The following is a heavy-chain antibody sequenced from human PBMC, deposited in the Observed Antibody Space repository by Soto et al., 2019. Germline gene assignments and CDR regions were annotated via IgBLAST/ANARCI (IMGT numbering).Heavy chain of an antibody. CDR1: GGSRNRGRNY. J-gene: IGHJ6*02. V-gene: IGHV4-31*03. D-gene: IGHD2-21*01. CDR2: IYYSGST. Sequence: NLSIISTVAGGSRNRGRNYCGGIGLNPGKGLEWIGYIYYSGSTYYNPSLKSRVTISVDTSKNQFSLKLSSVTAADTAVYYCAASCVGCGGFNYYGMDVWGQGTTVT. CDR3: AASCVGCGGFNYYGMDV.